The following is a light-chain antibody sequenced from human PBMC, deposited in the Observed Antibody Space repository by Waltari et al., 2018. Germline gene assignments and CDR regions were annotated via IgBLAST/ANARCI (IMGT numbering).Light chain of an antibody. Sequence: DVVMTQSPLSLPITPGQPASISCRSSQGLVHSDGKTYLTWYHQKPGQPPRRLIYQVSNRDSGVPERFSGSGAGTDFTLKITRVETEDVGDYYCAQGTHVPYSFGQGTKVDIK. J-gene: IGKJ2*03. V-gene: IGKV2-30*02. CDR1: QGLVHSDGKTY. CDR2: QVS. CDR3: AQGTHVPYS.